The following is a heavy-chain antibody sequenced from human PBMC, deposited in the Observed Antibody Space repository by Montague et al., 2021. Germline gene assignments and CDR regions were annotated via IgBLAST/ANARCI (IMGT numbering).Heavy chain of an antibody. CDR2: ISYSGIT. Sequence: SETLSLTCSVSGDSISRSTYYWGWIRQPPGKGLEWIGSISYSGITYLTPSLKSRVTISVDTSKNQFSLKLSSVTAADTAVYYCARRGVVTGGFDPWGQGTLVTVSS. V-gene: IGHV4-39*07. CDR1: GDSISRSTYY. D-gene: IGHD2-21*02. J-gene: IGHJ5*02. CDR3: ARRGVVTGGFDP.